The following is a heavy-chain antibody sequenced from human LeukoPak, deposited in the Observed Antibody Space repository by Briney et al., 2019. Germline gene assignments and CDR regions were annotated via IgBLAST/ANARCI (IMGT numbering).Heavy chain of an antibody. CDR1: GVTFTNYA. D-gene: IGHD6-13*01. CDR2: ISSNGGST. J-gene: IGHJ4*02. CDR3: ARRSSSWFHYFDY. Sequence: GVSLRISCGASGVTFTNYAISWISQAPGKGLEYVSAISSNGGSTYYANSVKGRFTISRDNSNNTLYLQMGSLRAEDMAVYYCARRSSSWFHYFDYWGQGTLVTVSS. V-gene: IGHV3-64*01.